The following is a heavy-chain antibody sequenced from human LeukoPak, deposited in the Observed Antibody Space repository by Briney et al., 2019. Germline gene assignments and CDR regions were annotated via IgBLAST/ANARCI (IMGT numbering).Heavy chain of an antibody. CDR2: ISGSGGST. J-gene: IGHJ4*02. V-gene: IGHV3-23*01. Sequence: GGSLRLSCAASGFTFSSYAMSWVRQAPGKGLEWVSAISGSGGSTYYADSVKGRFTISRDNSKNTLDLQMNSLRAEDTAVYYCAKFRGYSSGFLNWGQGTLVTVSS. CDR3: AKFRGYSSGFLN. CDR1: GFTFSSYA. D-gene: IGHD6-19*01.